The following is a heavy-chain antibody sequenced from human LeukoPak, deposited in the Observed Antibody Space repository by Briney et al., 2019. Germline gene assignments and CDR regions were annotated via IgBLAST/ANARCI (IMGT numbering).Heavy chain of an antibody. D-gene: IGHD2-2*01. J-gene: IGHJ4*02. CDR2: ISYDGSNK. Sequence: GGSLRLSCAAFGFTFSSYGMHWVRQAPGKGLEWVAVISYDGSNKYYADSVKGRFTISRDNSKNTLYLQMNSLRAEDTAVYYCAKVGGGSTIDYWGQGTLVTVSS. V-gene: IGHV3-30*18. CDR1: GFTFSSYG. CDR3: AKVGGGSTIDY.